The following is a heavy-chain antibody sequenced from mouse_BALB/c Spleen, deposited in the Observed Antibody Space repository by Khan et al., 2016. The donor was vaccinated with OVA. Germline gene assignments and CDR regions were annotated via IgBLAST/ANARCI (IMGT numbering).Heavy chain of an antibody. V-gene: IGHV2-2*02. Sequence: QVQLQQSGPGLVQPSQSLSITCTVSGFSLTSYGVHWVRQSPGKGLEWLGVIWSGGSTDYNAAFISRLNISKATSKSQAFFKMNSLQANDTAIYYCARNYDYDEGLAYWGQGTLVTVSA. D-gene: IGHD2-4*01. CDR2: IWSGGST. CDR3: ARNYDYDEGLAY. CDR1: GFSLTSYG. J-gene: IGHJ3*01.